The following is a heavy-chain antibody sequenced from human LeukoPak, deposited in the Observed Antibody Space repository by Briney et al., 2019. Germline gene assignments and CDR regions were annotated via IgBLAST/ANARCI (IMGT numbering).Heavy chain of an antibody. D-gene: IGHD7-27*01. V-gene: IGHV4-59*06. CDR1: GGSISSYS. J-gene: IGHJ4*02. CDR2: IYYSGST. Sequence: PSETLSLTCTVSGGSISSYSWSWIRQHPGKGLEWIGYIYYSGSTYYNPSLKSRVTISVDTSKNQFSLKLSSVTAADTAVYYCARGRPSNWGSDYFDYWGQGTLVTVSS. CDR3: ARGRPSNWGSDYFDY.